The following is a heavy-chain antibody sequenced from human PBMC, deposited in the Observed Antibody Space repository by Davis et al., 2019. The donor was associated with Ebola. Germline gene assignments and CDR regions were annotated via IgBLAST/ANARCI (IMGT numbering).Heavy chain of an antibody. CDR1: GFTFSSYA. D-gene: IGHD1-26*01. Sequence: GESLKISCAASGFTFSSYAMHWVRQAPGKGLEWVAVISYDGSNKYYADSVKGRFTISRDNSKNTLYLQMNSLRAEDTALYYCAKAPYSGNYLGYFDYWGQGTLVTVSS. J-gene: IGHJ4*02. CDR3: AKAPYSGNYLGYFDY. V-gene: IGHV3-30-3*01. CDR2: ISYDGSNK.